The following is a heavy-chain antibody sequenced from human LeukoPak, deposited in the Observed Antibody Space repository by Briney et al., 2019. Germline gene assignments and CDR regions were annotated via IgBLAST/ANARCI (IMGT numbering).Heavy chain of an antibody. Sequence: PGRSLSLSCAVSGFPFSTYGMHWVRQAPGKGLEWVGIIWYDGSDKYYGDSVKGRFTISRDNSKNTLYLQMNSLRAEDTAVYYCTILAVASDFDYWGQGTLVTVSS. J-gene: IGHJ4*02. CDR2: IWYDGSDK. CDR3: TILAVASDFDY. V-gene: IGHV3-33*01. CDR1: GFPFSTYG. D-gene: IGHD6-19*01.